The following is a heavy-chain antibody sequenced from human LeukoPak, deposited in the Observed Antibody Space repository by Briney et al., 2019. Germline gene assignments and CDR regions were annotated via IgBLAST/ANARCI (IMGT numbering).Heavy chain of an antibody. CDR1: ILLQYPW. Sequence: GGSLRLSCVGSRLILLQYPWSSLGQAPGKGLEWVSAISGSGGSTYYADSVKGRFTISRDNSKNTLYLQMNSLRAEDTAVYYCRKSITVGYLTSTRGYFPDYWGQGTLVTVSS. J-gene: IGHJ4*02. D-gene: IGHD2-15*01. V-gene: IGHV3-23*01. CDR2: ISGSGGST. CDR3: RKSITVGYLTSTRGYFPDY.